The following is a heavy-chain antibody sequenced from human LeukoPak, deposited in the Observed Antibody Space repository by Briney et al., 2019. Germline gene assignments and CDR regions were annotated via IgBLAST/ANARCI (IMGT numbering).Heavy chain of an antibody. CDR3: ATTPRGGSYYFDY. V-gene: IGHV1-24*01. CDR1: GYTLTELS. J-gene: IGHJ4*02. Sequence: ASVKVSCKVSGYTLTELSMHWVRQAPGKGLESMGGFDPEDGETIYAQKFQGRVTMTEDTSTDTAYMELSSLRSEDTAVYYCATTPRGGSYYFDYWGQGTLVTVSS. D-gene: IGHD1-26*01. CDR2: FDPEDGET.